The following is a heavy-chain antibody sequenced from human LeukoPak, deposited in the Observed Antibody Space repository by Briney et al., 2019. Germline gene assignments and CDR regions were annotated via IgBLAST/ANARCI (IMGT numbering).Heavy chain of an antibody. CDR1: GYSISSGYY. CDR3: ARGTWFGELSHYYYYMDV. D-gene: IGHD3-10*01. CDR2: IYYSGST. V-gene: IGHV4-38-2*02. J-gene: IGHJ6*03. Sequence: SETLSLTCTVSGYSISSGYYWGWIRQPPGKGLEWIGSIYYSGSTYYNPSLKSRVTISVDTSKNQFSLKLSSVTAADTAVYYCARGTWFGELSHYYYYMDVWGKGTTVTISS.